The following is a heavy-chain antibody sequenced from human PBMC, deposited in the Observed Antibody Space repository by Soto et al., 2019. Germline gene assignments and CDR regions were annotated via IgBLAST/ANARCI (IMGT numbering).Heavy chain of an antibody. CDR2: IYSGGST. CDR1: GFTVSSNY. Sequence: PGGSLRLSCAASGFTVSSNYMSWVRQAPGKGLEWVSVIYSGGSTYYADSVKGRFTISRDNSKNTLYLQMNSLRAEDTAVYYCANPLGPNSYCSSTSCPAFNMDVWGQGTTVTVSS. D-gene: IGHD2-2*01. V-gene: IGHV3-53*01. CDR3: ANPLGPNSYCSSTSCPAFNMDV. J-gene: IGHJ6*02.